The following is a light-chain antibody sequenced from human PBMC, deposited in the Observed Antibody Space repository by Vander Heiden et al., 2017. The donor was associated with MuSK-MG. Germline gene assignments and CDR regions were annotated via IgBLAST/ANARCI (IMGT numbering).Light chain of an antibody. J-gene: IGLJ3*02. CDR2: YKSDSDK. Sequence: QAVLTQPSSLSASPGASASLTCTFRSGFNVGSYRIYWYQQKPGSPPQYLLRYKSDSDKQQGSGVPSRFSGSKDASANAGILLISGLQSEDEADYYCVIWHNSAWVFGGGTKLTVL. CDR1: SGFNVGSYR. V-gene: IGLV5-45*02. CDR3: VIWHNSAWV.